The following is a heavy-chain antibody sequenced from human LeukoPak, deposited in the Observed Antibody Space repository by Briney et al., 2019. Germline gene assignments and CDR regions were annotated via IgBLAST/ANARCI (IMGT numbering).Heavy chain of an antibody. V-gene: IGHV4-59*08. J-gene: IGHJ4*02. D-gene: IGHD2-2*01. CDR1: GGSISPYY. Sequence: SETLSLTCTVSGGSISPYYWSWIRQPPGKGLEWIGYIYYSGSTNYIPSLKSRVTISVDTSKNQFSLKLNSVTAADTAVYYCASENCSGTSCSSFDYWGQGTLVTVSS. CDR3: ASENCSGTSCSSFDY. CDR2: IYYSGST.